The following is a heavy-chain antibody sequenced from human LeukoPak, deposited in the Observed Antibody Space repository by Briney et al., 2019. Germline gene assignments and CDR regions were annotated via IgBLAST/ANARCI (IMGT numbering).Heavy chain of an antibody. CDR2: INPNSGGT. CDR1: GYTFTDYY. CDR3: ARVERGYSGYDYQY. Sequence: EASVKVSCKASGYTFTDYYMHWVRQAPGQGLEWMGWINPNSGGTSSTQNFQGRVTMTRDTSISTAYMELSRLRSDDTAVYYCARVERGYSGYDYQYWGQGTLVTVSS. D-gene: IGHD5-12*01. V-gene: IGHV1-2*02. J-gene: IGHJ4*02.